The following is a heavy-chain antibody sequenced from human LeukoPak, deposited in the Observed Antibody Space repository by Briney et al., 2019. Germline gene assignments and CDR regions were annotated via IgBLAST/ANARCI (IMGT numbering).Heavy chain of an antibody. CDR3: AKDRGATIRFDY. Sequence: SGGSLRLSCAASGFTFSSYAMSWVRQAPGKGLEWVSAISGSGGSTYYADSVKGRFTISRDNSKNTLYLRMNSLRAEDTAVYYCAKDRGATIRFDYWGQGTLVTVSS. J-gene: IGHJ4*02. CDR1: GFTFSSYA. CDR2: ISGSGGST. D-gene: IGHD5-24*01. V-gene: IGHV3-23*01.